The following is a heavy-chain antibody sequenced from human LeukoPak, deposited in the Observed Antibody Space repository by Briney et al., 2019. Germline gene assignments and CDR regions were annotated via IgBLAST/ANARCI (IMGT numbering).Heavy chain of an antibody. CDR2: LSASGANI. CDR3: ASFPRLGAKYYYYGMDV. J-gene: IGHJ6*02. CDR1: GFAFGSYA. D-gene: IGHD4/OR15-4a*01. V-gene: IGHV3-23*01. Sequence: GGSLRLSCAASGFAFGSYAMSWVRQAPGKGLEWVSSLSASGANIHYTDSVKGRFAISRDNSKNTLYLQMNSLRAEDTAVYYCASFPRLGAKYYYYGMDVWGQGTTVTVSS.